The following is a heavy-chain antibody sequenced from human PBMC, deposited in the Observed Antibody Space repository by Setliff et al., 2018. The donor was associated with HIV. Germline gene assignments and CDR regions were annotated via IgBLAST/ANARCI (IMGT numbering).Heavy chain of an antibody. Sequence: NPSETLSLTCTVSGGSISSSNYYWGWIRQPPAKGLEWIGSIYYSGSTYYNPSLKSRVTLSIDTSKNQFSLKLSSVTAADTAVYYCARVHYLAGTAYYSYGMDVWGQGSTVTVSS. CDR1: GGSISSSNYY. CDR3: ARVHYLAGTAYYSYGMDV. CDR2: IYYSGST. D-gene: IGHD1-26*01. J-gene: IGHJ6*02. V-gene: IGHV4-39*07.